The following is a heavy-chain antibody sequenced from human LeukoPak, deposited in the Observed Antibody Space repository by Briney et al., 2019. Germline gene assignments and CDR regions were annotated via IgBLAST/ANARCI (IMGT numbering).Heavy chain of an antibody. CDR1: GGSLSGYY. Sequence: SETLSLTCAVYGGSLSGYYWSWIRQPPGKGLEWIGEINHSGSTNYNPSLKSRVTISVDTSKNQFSLKLSSVTAADTAVYYCARGVHYYDSSGYYPLWGQGTLVTVSS. D-gene: IGHD3-22*01. CDR2: INHSGST. J-gene: IGHJ4*02. V-gene: IGHV4-34*01. CDR3: ARGVHYYDSSGYYPL.